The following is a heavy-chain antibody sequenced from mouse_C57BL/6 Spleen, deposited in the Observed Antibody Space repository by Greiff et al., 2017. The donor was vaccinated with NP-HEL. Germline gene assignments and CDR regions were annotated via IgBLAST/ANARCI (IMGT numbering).Heavy chain of an antibody. CDR3: ARRDGSSSWFAY. Sequence: EVHLVESGGDLVKPGGSLKLSCAASGFTFSSYGMSWVRQTPDKRLEWVATISSGGSYTYYLDSVKGRFTISRDNAKNTLYLQMSSLKSEDTAMYYCARRDGSSSWFAYWGQGTLVTVSA. V-gene: IGHV5-6*01. J-gene: IGHJ3*01. CDR1: GFTFSSYG. CDR2: ISSGGSYT. D-gene: IGHD1-1*01.